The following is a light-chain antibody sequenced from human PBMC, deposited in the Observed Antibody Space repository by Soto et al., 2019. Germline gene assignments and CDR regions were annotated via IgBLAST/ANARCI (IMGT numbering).Light chain of an antibody. Sequence: QSALTQPASVSGSPGQSITISCTGTTSDVGGYNYVSWYQQHPGKVPTLLIHEVSNRPSGVSNRFSGSKSGNTASLTISGLQAEDEADYYCLSKTSSISYVFGTGTKLTVL. CDR2: EVS. J-gene: IGLJ1*01. CDR1: TSDVGGYNY. CDR3: LSKTSSISYV. V-gene: IGLV2-14*01.